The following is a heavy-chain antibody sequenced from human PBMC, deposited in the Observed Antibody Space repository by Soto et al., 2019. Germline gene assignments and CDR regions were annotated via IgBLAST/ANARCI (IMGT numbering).Heavy chain of an antibody. Sequence: GGSLRLSCAASGFTFTRYSMNWVRQAPGKGLEWVSSISSTTNYIYYADSMKGRFTVSRDNAKNSVYLEMNSLSAEDTALYYCARESEDLTSNFDYWGQGALVTVSS. J-gene: IGHJ4*02. V-gene: IGHV3-21*01. CDR3: ARESEDLTSNFDY. CDR1: GFTFTRYS. CDR2: ISSTTNYI.